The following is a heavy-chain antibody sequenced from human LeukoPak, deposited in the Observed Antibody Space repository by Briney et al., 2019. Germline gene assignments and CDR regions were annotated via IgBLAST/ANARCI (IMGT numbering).Heavy chain of an antibody. Sequence: ASVKVSCKASGYTFTSYGISWVRQAPGQGLEWMGWISAYNGNTSYAQKLQGRVTMTTDTSTSTAYMELRSLRSDDTAVYYCARTVFLEWLLYKNWFDPWGQGTLVTVSS. CDR1: GYTFTSYG. J-gene: IGHJ5*02. CDR2: ISAYNGNT. V-gene: IGHV1-18*01. D-gene: IGHD3-3*01. CDR3: ARTVFLEWLLYKNWFDP.